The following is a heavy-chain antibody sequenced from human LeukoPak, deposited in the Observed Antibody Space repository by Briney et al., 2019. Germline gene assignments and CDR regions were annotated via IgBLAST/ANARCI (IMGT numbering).Heavy chain of an antibody. CDR1: GYTLNKFG. D-gene: IGHD6-13*01. CDR3: VRDTAQHLKRFDV. Sequence: ASVKVSCKAIGYTLNKFGMSLVRQPPGQGLAWVGWINTYSGSTRFAENFQGRVTMTTDTSTSTVYMELTSLRSDDTAVYFCVRDTAQHLKRFDVWGQGALVTVSS. J-gene: IGHJ4*02. V-gene: IGHV1-18*01. CDR2: INTYSGST.